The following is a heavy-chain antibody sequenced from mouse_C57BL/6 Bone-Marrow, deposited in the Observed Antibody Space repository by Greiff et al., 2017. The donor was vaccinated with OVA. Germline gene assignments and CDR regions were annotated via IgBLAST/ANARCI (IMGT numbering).Heavy chain of an antibody. J-gene: IGHJ3*01. D-gene: IGHD4-1*01. CDR2: INPYNGGT. CDR3: ARYDWEAY. Sequence: VQLQQSGPVLVKPGASVTMSCKASGYTFTDYYMNWVQQSPGKSLEWIGVINPYNGGTSYNQNFKGKATLTVDKFSSTAYMELNSLTSEDSAVYYCARYDWEAYWGQGTLVTVSA. V-gene: IGHV1-19*01. CDR1: GYTFTDYY.